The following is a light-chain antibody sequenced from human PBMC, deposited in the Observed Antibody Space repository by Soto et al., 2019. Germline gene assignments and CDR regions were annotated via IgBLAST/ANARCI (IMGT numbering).Light chain of an antibody. CDR2: RNN. J-gene: IGLJ3*02. CDR3: AAWDDSLSGRV. CDR1: RSNIGSNY. Sequence: QSVLTQPPSASGTPGQRVTISCSGSRSNIGSNYVYWYQQLPGTAPELLIYRNNQRPSGVPDRFSGSKSGTSASLAISGLRSEDEADYYCAAWDDSLSGRVFGGGTKLTVL. V-gene: IGLV1-47*01.